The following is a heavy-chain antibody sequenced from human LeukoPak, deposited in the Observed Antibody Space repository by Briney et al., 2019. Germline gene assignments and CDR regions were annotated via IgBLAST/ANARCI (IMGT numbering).Heavy chain of an antibody. D-gene: IGHD2-2*01. CDR1: GFTFSSYA. V-gene: IGHV3-23*01. J-gene: IGHJ4*02. CDR2: ISGSGGSK. Sequence: PGGSLRLSCAASGFTFSSYAMSWVRQAPGKGLEWVSAISGSGGSKYYADSVKGRFTISRDNSKNTLYLQMNSLRAEETAVYYCAKDWPQVVVVPAAPFDYWGQGTLVTVSS. CDR3: AKDWPQVVVVPAAPFDY.